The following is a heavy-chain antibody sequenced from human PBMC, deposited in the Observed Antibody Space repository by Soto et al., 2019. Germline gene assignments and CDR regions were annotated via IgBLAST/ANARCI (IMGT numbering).Heavy chain of an antibody. CDR1: GFTFSSYA. J-gene: IGHJ4*02. CDR3: ARLYGGRFDY. CDR2: ISYDGSNK. D-gene: IGHD1-26*01. Sequence: ESGGGLVQPGGSLRLSCAASGFTFSSYAMHWVRQAPGKGLEWVAVISYDGSNKYYADSVKGRFTISRDNSKNTLYLQMNSLRAEDTAVYYCARLYGGRFDYWGQGTLVTVSS. V-gene: IGHV3-30-3*01.